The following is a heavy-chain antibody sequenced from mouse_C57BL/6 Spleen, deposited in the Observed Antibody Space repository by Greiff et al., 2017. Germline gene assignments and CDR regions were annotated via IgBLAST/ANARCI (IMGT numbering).Heavy chain of an antibody. CDR2: IDPSDSYT. J-gene: IGHJ2*01. CDR1: GYTFTSYW. CDR3: ARKPVTGPGDY. V-gene: IGHV1-69*01. Sequence: QVQLKQPGAELVMPGASVKLSCKASGYTFTSYWMHWVKQRPGQGLEWIGEIDPSDSYTNYNQKFKGKSTLTVDKSSSTAYMQLSSLTSEDSAVYYCARKPVTGPGDYWGQGTTLTVSS. D-gene: IGHD4-1*01.